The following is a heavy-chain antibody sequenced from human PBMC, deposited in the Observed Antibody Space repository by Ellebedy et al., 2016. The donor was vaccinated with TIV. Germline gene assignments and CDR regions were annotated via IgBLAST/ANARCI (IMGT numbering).Heavy chain of an antibody. V-gene: IGHV3-21*06. CDR1: GFTFSSYG. Sequence: GESLKISCTVSGFTFSSYGMTWIRQAPGRGLEWVASISSSSNYIEYAASVKGRFTISRDNANSVVYLQMNSLTAEDTAVYFCARELEVVDFEYWGQGTVVNVSS. CDR2: ISSSSNYI. D-gene: IGHD2-8*02. CDR3: ARELEVVDFEY. J-gene: IGHJ4*02.